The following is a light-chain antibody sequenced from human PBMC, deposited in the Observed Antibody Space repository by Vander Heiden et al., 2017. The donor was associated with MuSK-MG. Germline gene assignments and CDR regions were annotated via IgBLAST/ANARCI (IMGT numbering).Light chain of an antibody. J-gene: IGLJ3*02. V-gene: IGLV1-47*03. CDR1: SSNIGSNY. CDR2: KNK. Sequence: QSVLTQPPSTSGTPGQRVTISCSGSSSNIGSNYVYWFQQFPGTAPKLLIYKNKQRPSGVPDRFSGSKSGTSASLAITGLWTEDEGDYYCAAWDDSLSGWVFGGGTKLTVL. CDR3: AAWDDSLSGWV.